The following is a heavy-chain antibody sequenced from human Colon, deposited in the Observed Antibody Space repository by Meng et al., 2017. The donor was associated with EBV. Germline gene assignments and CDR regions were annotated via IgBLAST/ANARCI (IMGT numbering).Heavy chain of an antibody. D-gene: IGHD6-19*01. J-gene: IGHJ4*02. CDR3: ARVSSGWDYFDY. CDR1: GGSVSSGGYY. CDR2: IYYSGST. Sequence: QVQLQGSGPGLVKPSQTLSLACTVSGGSVSSGGYYWTWIRQHPGKGLEWFGHIYYSGSTFYNPSLKRRVIISIDTSKNQLSLNLRSVTAADTAVYYCARVSSGWDYFDYWGQGTLVTVSS. V-gene: IGHV4-31*03.